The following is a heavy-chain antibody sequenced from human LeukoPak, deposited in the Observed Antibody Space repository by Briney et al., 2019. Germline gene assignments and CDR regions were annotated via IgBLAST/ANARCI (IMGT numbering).Heavy chain of an antibody. CDR1: GFTFSSYW. Sequence: PGGSLRLSRAASGFTFSSYWMHWVRQVPGKGLVWVSHINSDGSTTNYADSVKGRFTTSRDNAKNTLYLQMNSLRGDDTAVYYCGRSEYYFRYWGQGTLVTVSP. CDR2: INSDGSTT. J-gene: IGHJ4*02. V-gene: IGHV3-74*01. CDR3: GRSEYYFRY.